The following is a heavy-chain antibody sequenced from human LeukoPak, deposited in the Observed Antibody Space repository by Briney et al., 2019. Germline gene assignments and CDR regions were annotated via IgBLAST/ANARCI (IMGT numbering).Heavy chain of an antibody. CDR2: ISGSGGST. CDR3: AKENYGDSTGGRFQH. J-gene: IGHJ1*01. CDR1: GFTVSSNY. Sequence: GGSLRLSCAASGFTVSSNYMSWVRQAPGKGLEWVSAISGSGGSTYYADSVKGRFTISRDNSKNTLYLQMNSLRAEDTAVYYCAKENYGDSTGGRFQHWGQGTLVTVSS. D-gene: IGHD4-17*01. V-gene: IGHV3-23*01.